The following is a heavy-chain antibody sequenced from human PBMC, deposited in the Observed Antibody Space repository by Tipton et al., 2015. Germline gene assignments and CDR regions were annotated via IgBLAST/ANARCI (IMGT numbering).Heavy chain of an antibody. CDR1: GGSISSSSYY. Sequence: TLSLTCTVSGGSISSSSYYWAWIRQPPGKGLEWIGSLYFSGSTYYNPSLKSRVTMSVDTSKKQFSLKLDSVTAADTAVYYCAREAYSSSGLIFDYWGQGTLVTVSS. V-gene: IGHV4-39*07. J-gene: IGHJ4*02. CDR3: AREAYSSSGLIFDY. D-gene: IGHD6-6*01. CDR2: LYFSGST.